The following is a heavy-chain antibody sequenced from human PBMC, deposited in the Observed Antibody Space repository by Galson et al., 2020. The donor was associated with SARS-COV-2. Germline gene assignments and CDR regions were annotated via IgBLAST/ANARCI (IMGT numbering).Heavy chain of an antibody. Sequence: GGSLSLSCAASGFTFRSYAMNWVRQAPGKGLECVSGINNNGGSTYYADSVKGRFTISRDNSKNTLYLQMSSLRGDDTAEYHCAKGAARTSDGMDVWGQGTTVTVSS. CDR3: AKGAARTSDGMDV. V-gene: IGHV3-23*01. CDR2: INNNGGST. CDR1: GFTFRSYA. D-gene: IGHD6-13*01. J-gene: IGHJ6*02.